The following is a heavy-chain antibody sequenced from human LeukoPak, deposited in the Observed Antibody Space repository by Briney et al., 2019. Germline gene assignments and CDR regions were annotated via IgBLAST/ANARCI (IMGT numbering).Heavy chain of an antibody. D-gene: IGHD5-12*01. J-gene: IGHJ3*02. Sequence: PGGSLRLSCAASGFTFSSYSMNWVRQAPGKGLEWVSSISSSSSYIYYADSVKGRFTISRGNAKNSLYLQMNSLRAEDTAVYYCARDWATSDAFDIWGQGTMVTVSS. V-gene: IGHV3-21*01. CDR1: GFTFSSYS. CDR3: ARDWATSDAFDI. CDR2: ISSSSSYI.